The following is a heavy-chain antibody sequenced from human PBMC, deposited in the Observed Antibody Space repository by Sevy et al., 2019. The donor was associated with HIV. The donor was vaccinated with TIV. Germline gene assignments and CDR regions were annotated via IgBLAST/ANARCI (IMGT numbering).Heavy chain of an antibody. Sequence: GGSLRLSCAASGFTFSSYEMHWVRRLRGGGLEWVSAIGIAGDTFYADSVRGRFTISRENARNSLHLQMNSLRAGDSATYYCAREGLSSSSDGFHIWGQGTMVTVS. V-gene: IGHV3-13*01. J-gene: IGHJ3*02. CDR3: AREGLSSSSDGFHI. CDR1: GFTFSSYE. CDR2: IGIAGDT. D-gene: IGHD6-6*01.